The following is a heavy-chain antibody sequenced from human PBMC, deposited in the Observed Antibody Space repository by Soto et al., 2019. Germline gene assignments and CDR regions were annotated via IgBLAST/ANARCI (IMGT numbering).Heavy chain of an antibody. CDR1: GFTFSSYS. J-gene: IGHJ4*02. Sequence: GGSLRLSCAASGFTFSSYSMNWVRQAPGKGLEWVSSISSSSSYIYCADSVKGRFTISRDNAKNSLYLQMNSLRPEDTAVYYWASYSFTMVRGVIITQLDYWGQGTLVTVSS. V-gene: IGHV3-21*01. D-gene: IGHD3-10*01. CDR2: ISSSSSYI. CDR3: ASYSFTMVRGVIITQLDY.